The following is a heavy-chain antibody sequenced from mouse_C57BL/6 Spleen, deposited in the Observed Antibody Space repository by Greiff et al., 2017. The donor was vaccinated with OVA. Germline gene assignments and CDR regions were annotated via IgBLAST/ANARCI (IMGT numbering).Heavy chain of an antibody. V-gene: IGHV1-7*01. CDR3: ARGDDGYYVGTWFAY. J-gene: IGHJ3*01. CDR1: GYTFTSYW. CDR2: INPSSGYT. D-gene: IGHD2-3*01. Sequence: VQVVESGAELAKPGASVKLSCKASGYTFTSYWMHWVKQRPGQGLEWIGYINPSSGYTKYNQKFKDKATLTADKSSSTAYMQLSSLTYEDSAVYYCARGDDGYYVGTWFAYWGQGTLVTVSA.